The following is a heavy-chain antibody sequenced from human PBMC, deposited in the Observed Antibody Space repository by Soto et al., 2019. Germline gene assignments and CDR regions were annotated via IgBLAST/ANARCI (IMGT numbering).Heavy chain of an antibody. Sequence: GKGLEWVAVISYDGSNKYYADSVKGRFTISRDNSKNTLYLQMNSLRAEDTAVYYCARGGQDPVFLRYFDWFPNPYTFFAPWRKGSPVPV. V-gene: IGHV3-30-3*01. CDR2: ISYDGSNK. D-gene: IGHD3-9*01. CDR3: ARGGQDPVFLRYFDWFPNPYTFFAP. J-gene: IGHJ5*02.